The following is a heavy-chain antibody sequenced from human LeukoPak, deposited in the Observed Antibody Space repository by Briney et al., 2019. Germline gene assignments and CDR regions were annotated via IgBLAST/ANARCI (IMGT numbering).Heavy chain of an antibody. J-gene: IGHJ4*02. Sequence: ASVKVSCKASGYTFTNYDINWVRQATGQGLEWMGWMNPNSGNTGYAQKFQGRVTMTRNTSISTAYMELSSLRSEDAAVYYCARRPYKYYDILTGSYRSEFEYWGQGTLVTVSS. CDR3: ARRPYKYYDILTGSYRSEFEY. CDR1: GYTFTNYD. V-gene: IGHV1-8*01. CDR2: MNPNSGNT. D-gene: IGHD3-9*01.